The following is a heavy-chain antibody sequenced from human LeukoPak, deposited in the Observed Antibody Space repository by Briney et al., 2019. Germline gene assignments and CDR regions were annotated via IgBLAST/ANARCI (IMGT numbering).Heavy chain of an antibody. Sequence: SETLSLTXAVYGGSFSGYYWSWIRQPPGKGLEWIGEINHSGSTNYNPSLKSRVTISVDTSKNQFSLKLSSVTAAETAVYYCARGPREGAIGFDYWGQGTLVTVSS. J-gene: IGHJ4*02. V-gene: IGHV4-34*01. CDR3: ARGPREGAIGFDY. D-gene: IGHD1-26*01. CDR2: INHSGST. CDR1: GGSFSGYY.